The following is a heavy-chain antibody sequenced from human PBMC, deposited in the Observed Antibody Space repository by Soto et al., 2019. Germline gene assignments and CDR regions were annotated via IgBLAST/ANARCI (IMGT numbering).Heavy chain of an antibody. CDR2: ISHDGSHQ. CDR3: ARAKTDYSKPRGGVFCYGVDV. D-gene: IGHD4-4*01. V-gene: IGHV3-30-3*01. CDR1: GFTFSSFA. Sequence: QVQLVESGGGVVHPERSLRLSCAASGFTFSSFAMHWVRQAPGKGLEWVAVISHDGSHQIYGDSVRGRFTISRDSAKTTLYLQMKSLRPEDTAAYYCARAKTDYSKPRGGVFCYGVDVWGHGTTVTVSS. J-gene: IGHJ6*02.